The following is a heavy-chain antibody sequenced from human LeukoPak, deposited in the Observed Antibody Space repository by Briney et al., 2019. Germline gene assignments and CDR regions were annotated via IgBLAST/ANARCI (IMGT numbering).Heavy chain of an antibody. CDR1: GYTFTGYY. D-gene: IGHD4-17*01. CDR3: AREMSWSTVTTFPYWDY. V-gene: IGHV1-2*02. J-gene: IGHJ4*02. Sequence: ASVKVSCKASGYTFTGYYIHWVRQAPGQGLEWMGWINPNSGGTNYAQKFQGRVTMTRDTSISTAYMELSRLRSDDTAVYYCAREMSWSTVTTFPYWDYWGQGTLVTVSS. CDR2: INPNSGGT.